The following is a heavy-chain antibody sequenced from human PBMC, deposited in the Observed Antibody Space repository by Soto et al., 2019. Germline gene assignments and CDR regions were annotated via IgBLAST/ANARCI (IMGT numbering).Heavy chain of an antibody. V-gene: IGHV3-11*01. D-gene: IGHD3-22*01. CDR1: LFILSDFY. CDR2: TVFGGNTI. Sequence: PGGARGLSCAASLFILSDFYRSCVRQSPGKALEWLSYTVFGGNTIYYADSVKARFTVSRDNAKNSLYLQMNSLRVEDTAVYYCARESLPYYHNSTGYGEAFDPWGQGTVVTVSS. CDR3: ARESLPYYHNSTGYGEAFDP. J-gene: IGHJ5*02.